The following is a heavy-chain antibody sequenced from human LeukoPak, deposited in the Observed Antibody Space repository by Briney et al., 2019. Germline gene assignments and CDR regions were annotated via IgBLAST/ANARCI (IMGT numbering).Heavy chain of an antibody. V-gene: IGHV3-21*01. CDR3: ARDRRDLPCDY. CDR1: GFTFSSYS. Sequence: PGGSLRLSCAASGFTFSSYSMNWVRQAPGKGLEWVSGITSSSTYVYYADSVKGLFTISRDNAKNSLYLQMNSLRAEDTAVYYCARDRRDLPCDYWGQGTLVTVSS. CDR2: ITSSSTYV. J-gene: IGHJ4*02.